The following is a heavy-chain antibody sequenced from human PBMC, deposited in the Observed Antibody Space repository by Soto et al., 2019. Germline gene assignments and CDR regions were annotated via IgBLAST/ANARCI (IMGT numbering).Heavy chain of an antibody. V-gene: IGHV4-34*01. J-gene: IGHJ3*02. CDR2: MSHSGGT. CDR3: ARVERGTATTVVDAFDI. D-gene: IGHD1-1*01. CDR1: GGFVSSGSYY. Sequence: QVQLQQWGAGRLKPSETLSLTCAVYGGFVSSGSYYWSWIRQPPGKGLEWIGEMSHSGGTHCNPSLKSRVTISVDTSKNQFSLKMSSVTAADTALYYCARVERGTATTVVDAFDIWGPGTMVTVSS.